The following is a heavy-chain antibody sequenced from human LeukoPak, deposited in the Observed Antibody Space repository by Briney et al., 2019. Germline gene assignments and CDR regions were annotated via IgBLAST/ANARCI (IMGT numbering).Heavy chain of an antibody. CDR3: AKRVVIRSTDYFYYYIHV. Sequence: GSLRLSCEASGFSFSDYGMHWVRQAPGKGLEWVAFIRYNGDNKYYADSVKGRFTVSRDNSQSTLYLQMNSLRVEDTAVYYCAKRVVIRSTDYFYYYIHVWGKGTTVTVS. D-gene: IGHD3-3*01. CDR2: IRYNGDNK. V-gene: IGHV3-30*02. J-gene: IGHJ6*03. CDR1: GFSFSDYG.